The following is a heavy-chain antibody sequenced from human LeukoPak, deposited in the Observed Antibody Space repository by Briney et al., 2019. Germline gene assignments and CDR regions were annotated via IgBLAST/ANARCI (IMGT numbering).Heavy chain of an antibody. CDR3: AREVGSGPGWFDP. D-gene: IGHD3-10*01. CDR2: ISSSSSYI. V-gene: IGHV3-21*01. J-gene: IGHJ5*02. CDR1: GFTFSSYS. Sequence: GGSLRFSCAASGFTFSSYSMNWVRQAPGKGLEWVSSISSSSSYIYYADSVKGRFTISRDNAKNSLYLQMNSLRAEDTAVYYCAREVGSGPGWFDPWGQGTLVTVSS.